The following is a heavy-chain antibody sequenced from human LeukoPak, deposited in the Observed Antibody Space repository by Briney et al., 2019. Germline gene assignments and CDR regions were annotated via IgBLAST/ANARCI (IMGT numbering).Heavy chain of an antibody. J-gene: IGHJ4*02. D-gene: IGHD1-14*01. Sequence: GGSLRLSCAASGFTFSGHWMSWVRQAPGKGLEWVANINQGGSDKYYVDSVKGRFTISRDDANNLLYLQMNSLRGEDTAVYYCTRDRSRAEDDWGQGTLVTVSS. V-gene: IGHV3-7*01. CDR3: TRDRSRAEDD. CDR2: INQGGSDK. CDR1: GFTFSGHW.